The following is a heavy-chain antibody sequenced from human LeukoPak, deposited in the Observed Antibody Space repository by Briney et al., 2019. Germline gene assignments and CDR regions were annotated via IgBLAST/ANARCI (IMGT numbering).Heavy chain of an antibody. V-gene: IGHV4-34*01. Sequence: PSETLSLTCAVYGGSFSGYYWSWIRQPPGKGLEWIGEINHSGSTNYNPSLKSRVTISVDTSKNQFSLKLSSVTAADAAVYYCARVYSTTPDYYYYGMDVWGQGTTVTASS. D-gene: IGHD6-13*01. CDR2: INHSGST. J-gene: IGHJ6*02. CDR1: GGSFSGYY. CDR3: ARVYSTTPDYYYYGMDV.